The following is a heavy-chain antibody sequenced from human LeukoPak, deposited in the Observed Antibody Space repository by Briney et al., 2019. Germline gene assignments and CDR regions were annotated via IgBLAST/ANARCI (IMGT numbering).Heavy chain of an antibody. CDR1: GFTFSNAW. CDR2: IKSKTDGGTT. J-gene: IGHJ6*02. D-gene: IGHD1-26*01. Sequence: PGGSLRLSCAASGFTFSNAWMSWVRQAPGKGLEWVGRIKSKTDGGTTDYAAPVKGRFTISRDDSKNTLYLQMNSLKTEDTAVYYCTTSASIVGATTSFYYYYGMDVWGQGTTVTVSS. V-gene: IGHV3-15*01. CDR3: TTSASIVGATTSFYYYYGMDV.